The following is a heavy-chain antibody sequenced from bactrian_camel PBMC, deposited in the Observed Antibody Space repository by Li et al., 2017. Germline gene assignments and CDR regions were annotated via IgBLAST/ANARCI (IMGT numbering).Heavy chain of an antibody. CDR1: GFKFEPVD. Sequence: VQLVESGGGLVQPGESLTLSCVGSGFKFEPVDLSWVRQAPGKGLEWVSDINSSGRSTNYADSVKGRFGISTDNAKNTLYLQLNSLKTEDTAMYYCALAYGTSWFEYNYWGRGTQVTVS. V-gene: IGHV3S32*01. J-gene: IGHJ4*01. D-gene: IGHD6*01. CDR3: ALAYGTSWFEYNY. CDR2: INSSGRST.